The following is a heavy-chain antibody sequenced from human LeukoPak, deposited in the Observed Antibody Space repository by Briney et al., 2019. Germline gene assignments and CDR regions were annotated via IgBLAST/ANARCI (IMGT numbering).Heavy chain of an antibody. Sequence: PGGSLRLSCAASGFTFSSYAMSWVRQAPGKGLEWVSAISSSGGSTYYADSVKGRFTISRDNSKNTLYLQMNSLRAEDTAVYYCAKDIWNCGGDCYSYYFDYWGQGTLVTVSS. V-gene: IGHV3-23*01. CDR1: GFTFSSYA. D-gene: IGHD2-21*02. J-gene: IGHJ4*02. CDR3: AKDIWNCGGDCYSYYFDY. CDR2: ISSSGGST.